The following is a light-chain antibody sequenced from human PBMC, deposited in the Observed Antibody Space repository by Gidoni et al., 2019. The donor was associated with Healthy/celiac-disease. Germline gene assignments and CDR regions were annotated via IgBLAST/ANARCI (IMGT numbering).Light chain of an antibody. Sequence: SYALTQPPSVSVSPGQTASITCSGDTLGDKYACWYPQKPGQSPVLVIYPDSKRPSGIPERFSGSNSGNTATLTISGTQAMDEADYYCQAWDSSTVVFGGGTKLTVL. CDR3: QAWDSSTVV. CDR2: PDS. V-gene: IGLV3-1*01. J-gene: IGLJ2*01. CDR1: TLGDKY.